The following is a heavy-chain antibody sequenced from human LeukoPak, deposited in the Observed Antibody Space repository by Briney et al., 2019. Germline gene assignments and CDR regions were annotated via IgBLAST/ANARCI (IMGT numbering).Heavy chain of an antibody. Sequence: GGSLRLSCAASGFTFSSYEMNWVRQAPGKGLEWVSYISSGTTMYYADSVKGRFTISRDNAKNSLYLQMNSLRAEDTAVYYGARGLRLNHRGQGTLVTVSS. CDR3: ARGLRLNH. D-gene: IGHD5-12*01. CDR1: GFTFSSYE. J-gene: IGHJ4*02. CDR2: ISSGTTM. V-gene: IGHV3-48*03.